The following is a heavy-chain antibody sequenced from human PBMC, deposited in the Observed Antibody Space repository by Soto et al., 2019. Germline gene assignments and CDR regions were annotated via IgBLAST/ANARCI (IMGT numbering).Heavy chain of an antibody. V-gene: IGHV4-59*08. CDR3: ARRGTSSSWYPYNWFDP. Sequence: SETLSLSCTVSGCSISSYYWSLIRQPPGKGLEWIGYIYYSGSTNYNPSLKSRVTISVDTSKNQFSLKLSSVTAADTAVYYCARRGTSSSWYPYNWFDPWGQGTLVTVSS. CDR1: GCSISSYY. D-gene: IGHD6-13*01. J-gene: IGHJ5*02. CDR2: IYYSGST.